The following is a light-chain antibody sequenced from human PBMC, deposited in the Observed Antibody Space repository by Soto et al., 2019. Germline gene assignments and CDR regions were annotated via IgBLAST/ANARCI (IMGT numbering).Light chain of an antibody. CDR3: QQYNSYSQT. CDR2: KAS. V-gene: IGKV1-5*03. Sequence: IQMTQSPSSLSASVGDRVTITCRASQSISSYLNWYQQKPGKAPKLLIYKASTLESGVPSRFSGRGFGTEFTLTISSLQPEDFATYYCQQYNSYSQTFGQGTKVDI. J-gene: IGKJ1*01. CDR1: QSISSY.